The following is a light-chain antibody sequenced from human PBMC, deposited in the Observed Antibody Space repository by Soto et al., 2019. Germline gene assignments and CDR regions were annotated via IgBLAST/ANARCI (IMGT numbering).Light chain of an antibody. CDR1: SSDV. Sequence: QSALTQPRSVSGSPGQSVTISCIGTSSDVVSWYQQHPDKAPKLIIYYVTQRPSGVPDRFSASKSGNTASLTISGLQAEDEADYYCCSSAGGFTWVFGGVTKVTVL. CDR3: CSSAGGFTWV. CDR2: YVT. V-gene: IGLV2-11*01. J-gene: IGLJ3*02.